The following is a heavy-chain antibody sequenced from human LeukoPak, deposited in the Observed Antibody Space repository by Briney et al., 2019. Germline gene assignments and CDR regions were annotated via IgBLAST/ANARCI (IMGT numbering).Heavy chain of an antibody. CDR2: IYPGDSDT. V-gene: IGHV5-51*01. CDR3: ARRSSGWTLGVWFDP. D-gene: IGHD6-19*01. J-gene: IGHJ5*02. Sequence: NHGESLKISCKGSGYSFTSYWIGWARPMPGKGLEWMGIIYPGDSDTRYSPSFQGQVTISADKSISTAYLQWSSLKASDTAMYYCARRSSGWTLGVWFDPWGQGTLVTVSS. CDR1: GYSFTSYW.